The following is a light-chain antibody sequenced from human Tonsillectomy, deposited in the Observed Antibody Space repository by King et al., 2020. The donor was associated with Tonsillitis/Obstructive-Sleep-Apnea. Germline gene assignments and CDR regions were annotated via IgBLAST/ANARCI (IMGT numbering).Light chain of an antibody. CDR3: QQYLVGVR. J-gene: IGKJ1*01. V-gene: IGKV1-5*03. Sequence: ESGVPSRFSGTGSGTDFTLTISSLQPDDFATYYCQQYLVGVRVGQGTKVEI.